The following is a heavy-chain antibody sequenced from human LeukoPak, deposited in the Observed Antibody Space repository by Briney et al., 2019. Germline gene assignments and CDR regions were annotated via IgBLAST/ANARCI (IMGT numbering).Heavy chain of an antibody. CDR2: LGSIGSSI. CDR3: AGELWFGEFDAFYI. J-gene: IGHJ3*02. V-gene: IGHV3-48*03. D-gene: IGHD3-10*01. Sequence: GGSLRLSRGASGYSFSRYELNGVRHAPGRGLVCGSYLGSIGSSIAYAESLKGRFTISRDNDQNTLYLRKKSLRAEDTAVFFCAGELWFGEFDAFYIWGQGTMVSVSS. CDR1: GYSFSRYE.